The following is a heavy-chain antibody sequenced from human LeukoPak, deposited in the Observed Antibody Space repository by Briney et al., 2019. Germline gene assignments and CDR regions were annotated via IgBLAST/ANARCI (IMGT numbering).Heavy chain of an antibody. CDR1: GGSIISSSYY. J-gene: IGHJ5*02. Sequence: SETLSLTCTVSGGSIISSSYYWGWIRQPPGKGLEWIGSIYYSGSTYYNPSLKSRVTISVDTSKNQFSLKLSSVTAADTAVYYCARDVPLNWFDPWGQGTLVTVSS. V-gene: IGHV4-39*07. CDR2: IYYSGST. CDR3: ARDVPLNWFDP.